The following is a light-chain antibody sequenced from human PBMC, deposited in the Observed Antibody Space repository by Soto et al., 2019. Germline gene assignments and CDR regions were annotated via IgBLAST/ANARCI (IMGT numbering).Light chain of an antibody. CDR1: SSNIGKYN. V-gene: IGLV1-47*01. J-gene: IGLJ3*02. CDR2: RND. CDR3: AVWDDRVHGV. Sequence: QSVLTQPPSASGTPGQRVTISCFGSSSNIGKYNVYWYQQLPGTTPKLLLYRNDHRPSGVPDRFSASKSGTSASLAISGLRSEAEADYYCAVWDDRVHGVFGGGTKVTVL.